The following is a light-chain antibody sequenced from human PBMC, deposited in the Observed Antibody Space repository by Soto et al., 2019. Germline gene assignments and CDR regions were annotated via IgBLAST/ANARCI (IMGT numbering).Light chain of an antibody. CDR3: CSYAGSYLYD. J-gene: IGLJ1*01. CDR1: SSDVGGYNY. CDR2: DVS. V-gene: IGLV2-11*01. Sequence: QSVLTQPRSVSGSPGQSVTISCTGTSSDVGGYNYVSWYQQHPGKAPKLMIYDVSKRPSGVPDRFSGSKSGNTASLTISGLQAEDEADYYCCSYAGSYLYDFGTGTKVTVL.